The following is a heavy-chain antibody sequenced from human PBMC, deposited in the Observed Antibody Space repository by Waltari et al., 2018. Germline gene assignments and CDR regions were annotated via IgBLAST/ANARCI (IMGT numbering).Heavy chain of an antibody. V-gene: IGHV2-5*02. CDR2: IYWGDDK. Sequence: QISLKESGPTLVRPTQTLTLTCTFSGFSLSTNGVVVPWIRQPPGQALEWLALIYWGDDKRYSPSLKTRLTIAKDTSRNQVVLRMTYMDPVDTATYYCAHKPDYYDGRFDYWGQGILVAVSS. CDR1: GFSLSTNGVV. CDR3: AHKPDYYDGRFDY. J-gene: IGHJ4*02. D-gene: IGHD3-22*01.